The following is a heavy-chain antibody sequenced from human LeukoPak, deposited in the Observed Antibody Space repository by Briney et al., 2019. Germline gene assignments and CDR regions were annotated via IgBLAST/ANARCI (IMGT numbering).Heavy chain of an antibody. CDR1: GGSINSYY. D-gene: IGHD1-26*01. V-gene: IGHV4-59*01. CDR3: AREVSVGATAAFDI. Sequence: PSETLSLTCTVSGGSINSYYWSWIRQPPGKGLEWIGYIYYSGSTNYNPSLKSRVTMSMDTSKSQFSLKLSSVSAVDTAVYYCAREVSVGATAAFDIWGQGTLVTVSS. CDR2: IYYSGST. J-gene: IGHJ4*02.